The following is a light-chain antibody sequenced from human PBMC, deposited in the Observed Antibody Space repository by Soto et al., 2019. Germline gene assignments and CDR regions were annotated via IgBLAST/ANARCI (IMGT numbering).Light chain of an antibody. CDR3: QQYNDWAPFT. CDR2: GAS. J-gene: IGKJ3*01. Sequence: DIVMTQSPATLSVSPGGSATLSCRASQSINKNLAWYQQRPGQAPRLLIYGASTKATGIPARFSGRGSGTDFTLTISSLQSEDVAVYYCQQYNDWAPFTFGHGTKVDIK. V-gene: IGKV3-15*01. CDR1: QSINKN.